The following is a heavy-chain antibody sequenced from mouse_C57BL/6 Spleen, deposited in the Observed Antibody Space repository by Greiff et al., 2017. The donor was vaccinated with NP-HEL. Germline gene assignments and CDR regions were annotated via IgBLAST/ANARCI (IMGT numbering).Heavy chain of an antibody. D-gene: IGHD2-5*01. CDR2: INPNNGGT. CDR3: ARSEYSNWFAY. Sequence: EVQLQQSGPELVKPGASVKIPCKASGYTFTDYNMDWVKQSHGKSLEWIGDINPNNGGTIYNQKFKGKATLTVDKSSSTAYMELRSLTSEDTAVYYCARSEYSNWFAYWGQGTLVTVSA. V-gene: IGHV1-18*01. J-gene: IGHJ3*01. CDR1: GYTFTDYN.